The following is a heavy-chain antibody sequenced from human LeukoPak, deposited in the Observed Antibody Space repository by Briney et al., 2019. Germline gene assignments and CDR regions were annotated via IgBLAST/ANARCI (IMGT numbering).Heavy chain of an antibody. D-gene: IGHD6-19*01. J-gene: IGHJ4*02. CDR3: AKLSAVAGTEVFDY. CDR1: GFTFSNYE. CDR2: ISASGNPM. Sequence: AGGSLRLSCAASGFTFSNYEMNWVRQAPGKGLEWISYISASGNPMFYADSVKGRFTISRDNAKNSLYLQMNSLRAEDTAVYYCAKLSAVAGTEVFDYWGQGTLVTVSS. V-gene: IGHV3-48*03.